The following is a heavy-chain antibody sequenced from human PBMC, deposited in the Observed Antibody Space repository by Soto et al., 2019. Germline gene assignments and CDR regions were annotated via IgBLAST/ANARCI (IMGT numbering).Heavy chain of an antibody. V-gene: IGHV4-31*03. D-gene: IGHD6-19*01. Sequence: SETLSLTCTVSGGSISSGGYYWSWIRQHPGKGLEWIGYIYYSGSTYYNPSPKSRVTISVDTSKNQFSLKLSSVTAADTAVYYCARDRASGSGYYYGMDVWGQGTTVTVSS. CDR2: IYYSGST. CDR1: GGSISSGGYY. J-gene: IGHJ6*02. CDR3: ARDRASGSGYYYGMDV.